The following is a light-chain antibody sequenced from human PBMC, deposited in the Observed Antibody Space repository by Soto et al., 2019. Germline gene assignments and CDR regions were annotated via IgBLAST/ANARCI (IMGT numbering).Light chain of an antibody. CDR1: QSLSSN. V-gene: IGKV3-15*01. CDR2: GAS. J-gene: IGKJ1*01. CDR3: QHYNSYSEA. Sequence: EIVLTQSPGTLSLSPGERVTLSCRASQSLSSNLAWYQQKPGQAPRLLIYGASTRATDIPARFSGSGSGTEFTLTISSLQPDDFATYYCQHYNSYSEAFGQGTKVDIK.